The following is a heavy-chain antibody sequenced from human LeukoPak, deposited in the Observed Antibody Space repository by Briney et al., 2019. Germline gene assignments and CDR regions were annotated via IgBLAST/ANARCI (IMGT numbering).Heavy chain of an antibody. CDR1: GGSISSYY. CDR2: IYTSGST. D-gene: IGHD6-19*01. V-gene: IGHV4-4*07. J-gene: IGHJ4*02. Sequence: SETLSLTCTVSGGSISSYYRSWIRQPAGKGLEWIGRIYTSGSTNYNPSLKSRVTISVDKSKHQFSLKLSSLTAADTAVYYCARISGWYGYFDHWGGGTLVTVSS. CDR3: ARISGWYGYFDH.